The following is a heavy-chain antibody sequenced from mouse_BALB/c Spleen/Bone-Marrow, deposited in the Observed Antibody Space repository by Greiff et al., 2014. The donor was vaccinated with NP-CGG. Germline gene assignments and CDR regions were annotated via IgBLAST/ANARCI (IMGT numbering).Heavy chain of an antibody. J-gene: IGHJ3*01. CDR2: IYPANGNI. CDR3: ARSPGEANY. Sequence: VQLQQPGAELVKPGASVKLSCTASGFNIIYAYIHWVKRRPEQGLEWIGRIYPANGNINYDPKFQGKATITADTSSNTAYLHLNSLTSEDTAVYYCARSPGEANYWGQGTLVTVSA. CDR1: GFNIIYAY. V-gene: IGHV14-3*02.